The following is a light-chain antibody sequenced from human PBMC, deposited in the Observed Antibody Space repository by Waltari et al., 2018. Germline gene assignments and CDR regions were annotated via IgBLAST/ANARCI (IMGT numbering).Light chain of an antibody. V-gene: IGLV3-21*02. CDR2: NDS. Sequence: SYVLTQAPSVSVAPGQTARITCGGIDIGHKSVHWYQQKPGQAPVLVVYNDSDRPSGIPGVFSGSNSGDTATLTSSRVEAGDEADYYGQVWDSSRAHVLFGGGTKVTVL. CDR3: QVWDSSRAHVL. CDR1: DIGHKS. J-gene: IGLJ3*02.